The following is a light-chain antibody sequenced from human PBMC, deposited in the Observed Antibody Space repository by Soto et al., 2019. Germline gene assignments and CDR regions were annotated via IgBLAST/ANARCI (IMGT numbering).Light chain of an antibody. V-gene: IGLV2-23*02. CDR1: SGDVGNYNL. CDR2: DVS. J-gene: IGLJ1*01. Sequence: QSALTQPASVSGSPGQSITISCTGTSGDVGNYNLFSWYQQHPGKVPKLVIFDVSERPSGVSNRFSGSKSGNTASLTISGLQSEDEADYYCCSYVGRNIYVFGTGTKLTVL. CDR3: CSYVGRNIYV.